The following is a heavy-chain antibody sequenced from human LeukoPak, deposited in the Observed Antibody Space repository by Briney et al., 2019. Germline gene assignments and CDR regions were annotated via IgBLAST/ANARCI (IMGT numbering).Heavy chain of an antibody. V-gene: IGHV3-11*01. CDR1: GFTFSDYY. Sequence: PGGSLRLSCAASGFTFSDYYMSWIRQAPGKGLEWVSYISSSGSTIYYADSVKGRFTISRDNAKNSLYLQMNSLRAEDTAVYYCARDDYYGSGSYPFYYYYYGMDVWGQGTTVTVSS. J-gene: IGHJ6*02. D-gene: IGHD3-10*01. CDR3: ARDDYYGSGSYPFYYYYYGMDV. CDR2: ISSSGSTI.